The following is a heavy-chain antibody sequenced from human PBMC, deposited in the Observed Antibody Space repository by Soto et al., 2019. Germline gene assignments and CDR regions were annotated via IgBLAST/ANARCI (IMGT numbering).Heavy chain of an antibody. D-gene: IGHD3-16*01. Sequence: EVQLVESGGGLVQPGGSLILSFADSGFTFSRYWLMWILQAPGKGLEWVANLNPDGRSTHYVESVMGRFTISRDQAHNLLYLQMDELRVEESAVYSYARNGGENYWGQGTLLTVSS. J-gene: IGHJ4*02. CDR1: GFTFSRYW. V-gene: IGHV3-7*01. CDR3: ARNGGENY. CDR2: LNPDGRST.